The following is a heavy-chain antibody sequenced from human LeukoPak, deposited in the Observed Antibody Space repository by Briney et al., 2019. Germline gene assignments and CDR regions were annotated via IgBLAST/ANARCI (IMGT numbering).Heavy chain of an antibody. CDR1: GYTFTSYY. J-gene: IGHJ4*02. D-gene: IGHD2-15*01. Sequence: ASVKVSCKASGYTFTSYYMHWVRQAPGQGLEWMGIINPSGGSTSYAQKFQGRVTMTRDTSTSTVYMELSSLRSEDTAVYYCARGMCSGGSCYSDDYWGQGTLVTVSS. CDR2: INPSGGST. CDR3: ARGMCSGGSCYSDDY. V-gene: IGHV1-46*01.